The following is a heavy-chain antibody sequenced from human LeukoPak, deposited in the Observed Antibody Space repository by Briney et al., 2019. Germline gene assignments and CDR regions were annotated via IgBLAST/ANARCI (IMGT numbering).Heavy chain of an antibody. V-gene: IGHV3-13*01. D-gene: IGHD1-20*01. CDR1: GFTFNNYD. CDR3: TRAGYWATGITGTTGGMDV. Sequence: GGSLRLSCAASGFTFNNYDMHWVRQASGKGLEWVSAIGTAGDTYCPDSVKGRFTISRENANNSLYLHMNSLRAGDTAVYYCTRAGYWATGITGTTGGMDVWGRGTSVTVSS. J-gene: IGHJ6*02. CDR2: IGTAGDT.